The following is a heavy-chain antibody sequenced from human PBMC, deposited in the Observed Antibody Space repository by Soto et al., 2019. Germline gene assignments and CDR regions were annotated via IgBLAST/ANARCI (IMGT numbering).Heavy chain of an antibody. CDR3: AKDRDPDGIWTFDS. V-gene: IGHV3-23*01. Sequence: EVQLLEHGGQLVQPGESLRLSCAASGFTFRTFTMNWVRQAPGKGLEWGSGIIGGDGDKFYSDSVKGRFTLSRDNSKDMLFLQMSSLRVDDTAVYYCAKDRDPDGIWTFDSWGQGTLVTVSS. J-gene: IGHJ5*01. D-gene: IGHD3-9*01. CDR2: IIGGDGDK. CDR1: GFTFRTFT.